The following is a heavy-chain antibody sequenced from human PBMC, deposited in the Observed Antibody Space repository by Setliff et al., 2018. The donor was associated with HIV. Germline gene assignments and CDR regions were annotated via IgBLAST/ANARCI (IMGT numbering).Heavy chain of an antibody. J-gene: IGHJ6*03. CDR1: GGSISSNSYY. V-gene: IGHV4-39*01. D-gene: IGHD5-12*01. Sequence: PSETLSLTCTVSGGSISSNSYYWGWIRQPPGKGLEWIGSIYYSGSTYYNPSLKSRVTISVDTSKNRSSLKLSSVTAADTAVYYCARQGGYSGYGFYYYYYYMDVWGKGTTVTVSS. CDR2: IYYSGST. CDR3: ARQGGYSGYGFYYYYYYMDV.